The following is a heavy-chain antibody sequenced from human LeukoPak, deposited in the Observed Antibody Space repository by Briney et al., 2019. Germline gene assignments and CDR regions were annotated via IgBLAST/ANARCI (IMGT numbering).Heavy chain of an antibody. Sequence: PGGSLRLSCAASGFTFTSYDMSWVRQAPGKGLQWVSSSRGVSTYYADSVKGRFTISRDNSKNTLYLQMNSLRAEDTAVYYCARDRADGFWVYYYYMDVWGKGTTVTVSS. J-gene: IGHJ6*03. V-gene: IGHV3-23*01. CDR1: GFTFTSYD. CDR3: ARDRADGFWVYYYYMDV. CDR2: SRGVST. D-gene: IGHD3-10*01.